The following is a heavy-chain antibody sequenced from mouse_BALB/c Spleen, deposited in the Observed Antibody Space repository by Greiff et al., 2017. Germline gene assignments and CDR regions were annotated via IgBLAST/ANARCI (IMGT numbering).Heavy chain of an antibody. Sequence: QVQLQQPGAELVRPGASVKLSCKASGYTFTSYWINWVKQRPGQGLEWIGNIYPSDSYTNYNQKFKDKATLTVDKSSSTAYMQLSSPTSEDSAVYYCTITTVVAYYFDYWGQGTTLTVSS. D-gene: IGHD1-1*01. CDR3: TITTVVAYYFDY. CDR2: IYPSDSYT. J-gene: IGHJ2*01. CDR1: GYTFTSYW. V-gene: IGHV1-69*02.